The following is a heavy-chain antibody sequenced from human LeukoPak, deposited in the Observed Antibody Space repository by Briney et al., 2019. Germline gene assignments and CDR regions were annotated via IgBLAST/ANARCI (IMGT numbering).Heavy chain of an antibody. D-gene: IGHD3-9*01. CDR2: IYYSGST. CDR3: ARAYYDILTTNYYYYMDV. CDR1: GGSISSYY. Sequence: MASETLSLTCTVSGGSISSYYWSWIRQPPGKGLEWIGYIYYSGSTYYNPSLKSRVTISVDTSKNQFSLKLSSVTAADTAVYYCARAYYDILTTNYYYYMDVWGKGTTVTVSS. J-gene: IGHJ6*03. V-gene: IGHV4-59*01.